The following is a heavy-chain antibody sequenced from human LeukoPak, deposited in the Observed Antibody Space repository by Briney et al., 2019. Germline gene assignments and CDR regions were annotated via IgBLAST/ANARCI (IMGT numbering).Heavy chain of an antibody. CDR2: IIPIFGTA. D-gene: IGHD5-18*01. V-gene: IGHV1-69*06. CDR3: ARDAVGNSYGYEAAGANFDY. J-gene: IGHJ4*02. Sequence: SVKVSCKASGGTFSSYAISWVRQAPGQGLEWMGGIIPIFGTANYAQKFQGRVTITADKSTSTAYMELSSLRSEDTAVYYCARDAVGNSYGYEAAGANFDYWGQGTLVTVSS. CDR1: GGTFSSYA.